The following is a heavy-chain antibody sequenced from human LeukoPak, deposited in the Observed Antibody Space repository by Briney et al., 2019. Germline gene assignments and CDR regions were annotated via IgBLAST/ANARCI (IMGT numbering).Heavy chain of an antibody. J-gene: IGHJ4*02. CDR2: IYYSGST. CDR1: GGSISSSSYY. Sequence: SETLSLTCTVSGGSISSSSYYWGWIRQPPGKGLEWIGSIYYSGSTYYNPSLKSRVIISVDTSKNQFSLKLSSVTAADTAVYYCARLDYRYSSGWYAPSTFDYWGQGTLVTVSS. CDR3: ARLDYRYSSGWYAPSTFDY. V-gene: IGHV4-39*07. D-gene: IGHD6-19*01.